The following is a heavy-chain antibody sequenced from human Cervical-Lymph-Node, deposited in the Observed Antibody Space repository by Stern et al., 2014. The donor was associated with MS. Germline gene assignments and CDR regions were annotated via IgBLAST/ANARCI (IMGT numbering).Heavy chain of an antibody. D-gene: IGHD3-9*01. J-gene: IGHJ3*02. CDR3: ARGNYDVLTDNGGHGFDI. CDR2: IYSSGST. CDR1: GGSISSGNYY. Sequence: QLQLQESGPGLVKPSQTLSLTCTVSGGSISSGNYYWSWIRQPAGEGLEWIGRIYSSGSTQYNPPLKSRVTISADTPTNQFSLRLSFVTAADTAVYYCARGNYDVLTDNGGHGFDIWGQGTMVTVSS. V-gene: IGHV4-61*02.